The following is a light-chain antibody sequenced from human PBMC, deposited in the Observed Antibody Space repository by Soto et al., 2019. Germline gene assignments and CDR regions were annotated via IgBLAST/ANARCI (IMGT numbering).Light chain of an antibody. Sequence: DIQLTQSPSFLSASVGDRVTITCRASQGISSYLAWYQQKPGKAPKLLIYAASTLQSGVPSRFSGSGSGTEFTLTISSLQPEDFATYYCQQSYSTPITFGQVTLLAIK. V-gene: IGKV1-9*01. J-gene: IGKJ5*01. CDR2: AAS. CDR3: QQSYSTPIT. CDR1: QGISSY.